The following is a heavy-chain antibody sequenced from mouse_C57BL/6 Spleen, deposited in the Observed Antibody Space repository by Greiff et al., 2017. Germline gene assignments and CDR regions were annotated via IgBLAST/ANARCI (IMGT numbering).Heavy chain of an antibody. V-gene: IGHV14-4*01. CDR1: GFNIKDDY. Sequence: EVQLQQSGAELVRPGASVKLSCTASGFNIKDDYMHWVKQRPEQGLEWIGWIDPENGDTEYASKFQGKATITADTSSNTAYLQLSSLTSEDTAVYYCTLRSWFADWGQGTLVTVSA. CDR2: IDPENGDT. D-gene: IGHD1-1*01. J-gene: IGHJ3*01. CDR3: TLRSWFAD.